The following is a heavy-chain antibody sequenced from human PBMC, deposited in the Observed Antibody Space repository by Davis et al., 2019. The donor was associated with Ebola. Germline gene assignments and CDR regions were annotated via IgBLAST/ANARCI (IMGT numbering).Heavy chain of an antibody. CDR1: GNSFTSHW. Sequence: VESLKISCRDSGNSFTSHWIGWVRQMPGKGLEWMGIIYTGDSDTRYSPSFRGQVTISADRSIKTAFLQWSSLKASDTAMYYCASLRRTITGMDDAFDLWGQGTMVTVSS. D-gene: IGHD1-20*01. CDR3: ASLRRTITGMDDAFDL. CDR2: IYTGDSDT. J-gene: IGHJ3*01. V-gene: IGHV5-51*01.